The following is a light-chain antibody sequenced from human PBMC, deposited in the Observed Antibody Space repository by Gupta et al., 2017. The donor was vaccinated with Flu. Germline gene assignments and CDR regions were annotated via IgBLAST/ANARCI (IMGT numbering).Light chain of an antibody. J-gene: IGKJ4*01. CDR3: QQYNNWPLT. V-gene: IGKV3-15*01. Sequence: EIVMTQSPATLSVSTGERATLSCRASQSVSSNLAWYQQKPGQAPRLLIYDASTRATGIPARFSGSGSGTEFTLTISSLQSEDFAVYYCQQYNNWPLTFGGGTKVEIK. CDR2: DAS. CDR1: QSVSSN.